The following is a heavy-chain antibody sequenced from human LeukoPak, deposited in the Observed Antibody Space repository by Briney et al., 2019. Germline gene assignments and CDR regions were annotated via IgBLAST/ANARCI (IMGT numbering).Heavy chain of an antibody. CDR2: VSSSGSTT. CDR3: ARDSNSGWYFDY. CDR1: GFIFSSHG. V-gene: IGHV3-48*04. J-gene: IGHJ4*02. Sequence: GGSLRLSCAASGFIFSSHGMNWVRQAPGKGLEWVSYVSSSGSTTYYADSVKGRFTISRDNAKNSLFLQMNSVRAEDTAVYYCARDSNSGWYFDYWGQGTLVTVSS. D-gene: IGHD5-12*01.